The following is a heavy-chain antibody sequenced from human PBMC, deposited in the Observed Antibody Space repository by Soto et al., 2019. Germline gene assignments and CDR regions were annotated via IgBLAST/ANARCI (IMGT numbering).Heavy chain of an antibody. Sequence: QVQLQESGPGLVKPSQTLSLTCTVSGGSISGGVYYWSWIRQPPGKGQEWIGYIFDSGSTYYNPSLKSRVTISVDTSKNQFSLRLSSVTAADTAVYYCAREIIPLTTDWYFDLWGRGTLVTVSS. CDR1: GGSISGGVYY. J-gene: IGHJ2*01. CDR2: IFDSGST. V-gene: IGHV4-30-4*01. CDR3: AREIIPLTTDWYFDL. D-gene: IGHD4-17*01.